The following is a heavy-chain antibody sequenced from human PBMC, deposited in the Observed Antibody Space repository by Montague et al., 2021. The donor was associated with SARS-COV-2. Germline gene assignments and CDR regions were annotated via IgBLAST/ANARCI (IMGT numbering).Heavy chain of an antibody. CDR2: IYYSGST. V-gene: IGHV4-31*03. J-gene: IGHJ3*02. D-gene: IGHD5-12*01. Sequence: TLSLTCTVSGGSISSGGYYWSWIRQPPGKGLEWIGYIYYSGSTYYNPSLKSRVTISVDTSKNQFSLKLSSVTAADTAVYYCARDRYSGYVLDVFDIWGQGTMVTVSS. CDR1: GGSISSGGYY. CDR3: ARDRYSGYVLDVFDI.